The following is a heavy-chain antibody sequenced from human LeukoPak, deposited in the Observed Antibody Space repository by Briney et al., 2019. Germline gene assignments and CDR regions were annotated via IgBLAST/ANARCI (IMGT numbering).Heavy chain of an antibody. CDR3: ARAGVLHPFDY. V-gene: IGHV1-2*02. CDR2: INPNSGAT. D-gene: IGHD2/OR15-2a*01. J-gene: IGHJ4*02. CDR1: GYTFTGYY. Sequence: ASVKVSCKASGYTFTGYYIHWVRQAPGEGLEWMGWINPNSGATNYAQSFQGRVTMTRGTSTSTVYMELSSLRSEDTAVCYCARAGVLHPFDYWGQGTLVTVSS.